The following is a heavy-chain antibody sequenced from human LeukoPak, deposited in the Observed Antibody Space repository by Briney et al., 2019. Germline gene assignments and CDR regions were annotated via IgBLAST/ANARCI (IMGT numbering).Heavy chain of an antibody. CDR3: ARGVAAATGGDWFDP. CDR2: IIPILGIA. D-gene: IGHD6-13*01. V-gene: IGHV1-69*04. CDR1: GGTFSSYA. J-gene: IGHJ5*02. Sequence: SVKVSCKASGGTFSSYAISWVRQAPGQGLEWMGRIIPILGIANYAQKFQGRVTITADKSTSTAYMELSSLRSEDTAVYYCARGVAAATGGDWFDPWGQGTLVTVSS.